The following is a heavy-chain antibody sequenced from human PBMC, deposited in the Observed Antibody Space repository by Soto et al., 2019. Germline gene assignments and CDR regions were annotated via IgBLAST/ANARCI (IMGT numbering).Heavy chain of an antibody. CDR3: ARGGASGWYYYYYGMDV. D-gene: IGHD6-19*01. CDR2: IGTAGDT. CDR1: GFTFSSYD. V-gene: IGHV3-13*01. Sequence: GGSLRLSCAASGFTFSSYDMHWVRQATGKGLEWVSAIGTAGDTYYPGSVKGRFTISRENAKNSLYLQMNSLRAGDTAVYYCARGGASGWYYYYYGMDVWGQGTPVTVYS. J-gene: IGHJ6*02.